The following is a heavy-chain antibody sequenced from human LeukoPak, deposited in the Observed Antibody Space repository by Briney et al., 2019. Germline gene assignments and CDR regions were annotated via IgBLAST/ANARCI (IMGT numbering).Heavy chain of an antibody. D-gene: IGHD3-22*01. CDR3: ARVHYYDSSAYSLCYFDY. V-gene: IGHV4-38-2*02. CDR2: IYHSGNT. J-gene: IGHJ4*02. CDR1: GYSISSGYY. Sequence: SETLSLTCTVSGYSISSGYYWGWIRQPPGKGLEWIGSIYHSGNTYYNPSLKSRVTISADTSRNQFSLKLSSVTAADTAVYYCARVHYYDSSAYSLCYFDYWGQGTLVTVSS.